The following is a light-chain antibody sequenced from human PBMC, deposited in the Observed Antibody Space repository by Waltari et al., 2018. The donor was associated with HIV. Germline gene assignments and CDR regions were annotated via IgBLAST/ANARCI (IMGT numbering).Light chain of an antibody. V-gene: IGLV2-14*01. CDR2: EVS. J-gene: IGLJ1*01. CDR1: NTDVGRYNY. CDR3: WSYTSSDPLV. Sequence: QSALTQPVSVSGSPGQSIAISCIGTNTDVGRYNYVSWYQHHPGKAPKLIIYEVSNRPSEVSNRFYGSKSGYTAFLTISGLHVEDEADYYCWSYTSSDPLVFGTGTKVTVL.